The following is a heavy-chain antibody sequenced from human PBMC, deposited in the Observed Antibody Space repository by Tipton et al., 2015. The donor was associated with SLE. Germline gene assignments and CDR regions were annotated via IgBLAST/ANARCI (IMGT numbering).Heavy chain of an antibody. CDR3: ARARGYCSDSSCYDFDY. Sequence: QLVQSGAEVKKPGESLKISCKGSGYSFTSYWIGWVRQMPGKGLEWMGIIYIGDSDTRYSPSFQGQVSISADKSISTASLQWNSLKASDTAMYYCARARGYCSDSSCYDFDYWGQGTLVTVSS. CDR1: GYSFTSYW. CDR2: IYIGDSDT. V-gene: IGHV5-51*03. J-gene: IGHJ4*02. D-gene: IGHD2-15*01.